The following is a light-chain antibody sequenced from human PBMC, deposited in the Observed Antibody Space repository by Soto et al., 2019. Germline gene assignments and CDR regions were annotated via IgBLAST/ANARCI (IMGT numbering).Light chain of an antibody. CDR3: AAWDVSLNGLYV. CDR2: NNN. CDR1: SSNIGSSS. V-gene: IGLV1-44*01. J-gene: IGLJ1*01. Sequence: VLTQPPSASGTPGQRVTISCSGSSSNIGSSSVNWYQQLPGTAPKLLIYNNNQWPSGVPDRFSGSKSGTSASLAISGLQSEDEADYYCAAWDVSLNGLYVFGTGTKLTVL.